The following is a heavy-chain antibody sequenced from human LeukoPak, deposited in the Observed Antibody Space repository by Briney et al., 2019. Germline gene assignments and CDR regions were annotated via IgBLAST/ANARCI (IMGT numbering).Heavy chain of an antibody. CDR3: ARDHLSSGYQADAFDI. CDR1: GFTFSSYS. Sequence: GGSLRLSCAASGFTFSSYSMNWVRQAPGKGLEWVSSISSSSSYIYYADSVKGRFTISRDNAKNSLYLQMNSLRAEDTAVYYCARDHLSSGYQADAFDIWGQGTMVTVSS. CDR2: ISSSSSYI. V-gene: IGHV3-21*01. D-gene: IGHD3-22*01. J-gene: IGHJ3*02.